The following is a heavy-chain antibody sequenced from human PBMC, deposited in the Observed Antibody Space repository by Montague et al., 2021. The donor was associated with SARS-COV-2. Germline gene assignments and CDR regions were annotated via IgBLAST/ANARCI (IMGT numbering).Heavy chain of an antibody. J-gene: IGHJ4*02. CDR2: INDGGST. Sequence: SETLSLTCAVYGGSFTDYHWTWIRQSPGEGLEWIGQINDGGSTKYNPSLESRVTISIDTSKNQFSLKLTSVTAADTAVYYCARGAPGYWGQGTLVTVSS. D-gene: IGHD1-1*01. CDR1: GGSFTDYH. V-gene: IGHV4-34*01. CDR3: ARGAPGY.